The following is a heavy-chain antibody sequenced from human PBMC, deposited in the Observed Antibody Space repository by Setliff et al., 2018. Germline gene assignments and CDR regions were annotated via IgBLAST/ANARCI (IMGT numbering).Heavy chain of an antibody. CDR3: ARTGTYRYFDY. D-gene: IGHD1-1*01. Sequence: ASETLSLTCTVSGASLSSGTYCWGWIRQPPGKGLEWIGRIYYRGDTYYNASLKGRLTISVDTAQNQFSLRLTSVTAADTAVYYCARTGTYRYFDYWGQGALVTVSS. CDR1: GASLSSGTYC. J-gene: IGHJ4*02. CDR2: IYYRGDT. V-gene: IGHV4-39*01.